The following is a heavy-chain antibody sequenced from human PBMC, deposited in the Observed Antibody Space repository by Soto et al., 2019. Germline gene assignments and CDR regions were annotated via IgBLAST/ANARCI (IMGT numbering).Heavy chain of an antibody. CDR3: ARGSYGDY. Sequence: QVHLVQSGAEVKKPGASVKVSCKGSGYAFTTYGITWVRPAPGQGLEWMGWISAHNGNTNYAQKLQGRVTVTRDTSTSTAYMELRSLRSDDTAVYYCARGSYGDYWGQGALVTVSS. J-gene: IGHJ4*02. V-gene: IGHV1-18*01. CDR2: ISAHNGNT. CDR1: GYAFTTYG. D-gene: IGHD1-26*01.